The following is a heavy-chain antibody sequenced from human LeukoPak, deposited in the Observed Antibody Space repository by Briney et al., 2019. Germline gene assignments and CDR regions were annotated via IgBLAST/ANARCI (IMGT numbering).Heavy chain of an antibody. CDR1: GFTFSSYW. J-gene: IGHJ4*02. Sequence: GGSLRLSCAASGFTFSSYWMTWVRQAPGKGLEWVSYISSSGTTIYYADSVKGRFTISRDNAKNSLYLQMNSLRAEDTAVYYCARDYGGSSPFDYWGQGTLVTVSS. V-gene: IGHV3-48*04. CDR2: ISSSGTTI. D-gene: IGHD4-23*01. CDR3: ARDYGGSSPFDY.